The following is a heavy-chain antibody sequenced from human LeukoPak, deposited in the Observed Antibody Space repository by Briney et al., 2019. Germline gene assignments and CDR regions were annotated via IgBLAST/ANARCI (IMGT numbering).Heavy chain of an antibody. CDR2: INPSGGST. CDR3: ARAGENYYDSSGYYYA. CDR1: GYTFTSYY. V-gene: IGHV1-46*01. D-gene: IGHD3-22*01. Sequence: ASVKVSCKASGYTFTSYYMHWVLQAPGQGLEWMGIINPSGGSTSYAQKFQGRVTMTRDTSTSTVYMELSSLRSEDTAVYYCARAGENYYDSSGYYYAWGQGTLVTVSS. J-gene: IGHJ5*02.